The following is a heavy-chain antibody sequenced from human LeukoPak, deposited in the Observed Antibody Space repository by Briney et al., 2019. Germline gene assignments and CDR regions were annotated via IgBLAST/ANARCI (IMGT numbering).Heavy chain of an antibody. CDR3: ARGQAVVPAAYRGGWFDP. CDR2: ISSNGGST. D-gene: IGHD2-2*01. CDR1: GFTFSSYA. V-gene: IGHV3-64*01. J-gene: IGHJ5*02. Sequence: GGSLRLSCAASGFTFSSYAMHWVRQAPGKGLEYVSAISSNGGSTYYANSVKGRFTISRDNSKNTLYLQMGSLRAGDMAVYYCARGQAVVPAAYRGGWFDPWGQGTLVTVSS.